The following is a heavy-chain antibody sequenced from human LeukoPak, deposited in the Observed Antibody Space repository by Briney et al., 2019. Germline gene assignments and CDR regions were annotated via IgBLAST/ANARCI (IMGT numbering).Heavy chain of an antibody. CDR2: ISAYNGNT. CDR1: GYTFTSYG. Sequence: GASVKVSCKASGYTFTSYGISWVRQAPGQGLEWMGWISAYNGNTNYAQKLQGRVTMTTDTSTSTAYMDLSRLTSDDTAVYYCARDRYGDGFAHFDYWGQGALVTVSS. V-gene: IGHV1-18*01. CDR3: ARDRYGDGFAHFDY. D-gene: IGHD5-24*01. J-gene: IGHJ4*02.